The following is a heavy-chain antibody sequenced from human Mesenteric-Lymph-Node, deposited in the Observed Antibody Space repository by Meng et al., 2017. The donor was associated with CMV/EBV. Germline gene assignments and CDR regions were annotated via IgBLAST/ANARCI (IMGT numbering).Heavy chain of an antibody. V-gene: IGHV3-15*01. Sequence: GESLKLSCAASGFTFSNVWMSWVRQAPGKGLEWVGRIKSKTDGGTTDYGAHVKCRITISRDDSKNTLYLQMNSLKTEDTDVYYCATESKLSTVTNFGYYYYNGMDVWGQGTTVTVSS. D-gene: IGHD4-17*01. J-gene: IGHJ6*02. CDR2: IKSKTDGGTT. CDR3: ATESKLSTVTNFGYYYYNGMDV. CDR1: GFTFSNVW.